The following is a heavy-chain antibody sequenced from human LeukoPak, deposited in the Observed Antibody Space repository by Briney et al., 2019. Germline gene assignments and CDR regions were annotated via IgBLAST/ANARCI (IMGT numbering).Heavy chain of an antibody. V-gene: IGHV3-9*03. CDR2: ISWNSGSI. CDR3: AKGSCSSTSCYVDY. Sequence: PGGSLRLSCAASGFTFDDYAMHWVRQAPGKGLEWVSGISWNSGSIGYADPVKGRFTISRDNAKNSLYLQMNSLRAEDMALYYCAKGSCSSTSCYVDYWGQGTLVTVSS. J-gene: IGHJ4*02. D-gene: IGHD2-2*01. CDR1: GFTFDDYA.